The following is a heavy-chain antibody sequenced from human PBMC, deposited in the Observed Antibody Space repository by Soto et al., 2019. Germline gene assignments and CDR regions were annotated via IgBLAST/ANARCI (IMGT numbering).Heavy chain of an antibody. Sequence: ASVTVSCKASGYTFTSYGISWVRQAPGQGLEWMGWISAYNGKTNYAQKLQGRVTMTTDTSTSTAYMELRSLKSDDTAVYYCARGSSIAAAGDYYYYVMDVWGQGTTVTVSS. CDR2: ISAYNGKT. J-gene: IGHJ6*02. V-gene: IGHV1-18*01. CDR1: GYTFTSYG. CDR3: ARGSSIAAAGDYYYYVMDV. D-gene: IGHD6-13*01.